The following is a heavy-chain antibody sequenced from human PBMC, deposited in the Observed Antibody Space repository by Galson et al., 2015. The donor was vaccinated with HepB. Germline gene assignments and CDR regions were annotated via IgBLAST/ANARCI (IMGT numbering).Heavy chain of an antibody. CDR2: INAGNGNT. Sequence: SVKVSCKASGYTFTSYAMHWVRQAPGQRLEWMGWINAGNGNTKYSQKFQGRVTMTTDTSTNTAYMELRSLRSDDTAVYYCARDRWPYSSGYYHSFDIWGQGTLVTVSS. J-gene: IGHJ3*02. D-gene: IGHD6-19*01. CDR3: ARDRWPYSSGYYHSFDI. V-gene: IGHV1-3*01. CDR1: GYTFTSYA.